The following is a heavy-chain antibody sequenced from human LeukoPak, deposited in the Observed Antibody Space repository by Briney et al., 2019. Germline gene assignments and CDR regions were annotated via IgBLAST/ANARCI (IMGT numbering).Heavy chain of an antibody. J-gene: IGHJ6*02. Sequence: SETLSGTCSVSDGSINSYYWNWIRRPPGKGLEWIGYIYYNGNTNYSPSLKSRVTMSVDTSKNLFSLKVSSVTAADTAVYYCARGRSNYYGMDVWGQGTTVTVSS. D-gene: IGHD1-26*01. CDR2: IYYNGNT. CDR1: DGSINSYY. CDR3: ARGRSNYYGMDV. V-gene: IGHV4-59*01.